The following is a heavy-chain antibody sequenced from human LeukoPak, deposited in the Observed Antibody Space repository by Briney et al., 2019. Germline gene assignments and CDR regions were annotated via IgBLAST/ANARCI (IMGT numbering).Heavy chain of an antibody. CDR3: ARHALATVTDPSFDY. CDR1: GGSISTPGYY. CDR2: LYHSGST. Sequence: SETLSLTCTVSGGSISTPGYYWGWRRQAPGKGREWIGSLYHSGSTYDKPSLKSRATISVNKSKNQCSLKLRSLTPADTAVYYCARHALATVTDPSFDYWGQGTLVTVSS. V-gene: IGHV4-39*01. J-gene: IGHJ4*02. D-gene: IGHD2-21*02.